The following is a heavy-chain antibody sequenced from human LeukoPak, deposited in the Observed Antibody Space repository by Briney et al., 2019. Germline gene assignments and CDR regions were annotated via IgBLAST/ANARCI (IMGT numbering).Heavy chain of an antibody. V-gene: IGHV1-24*01. J-gene: IGHJ4*02. Sequence: ASVKVSCKAYGYALSELSMHWVRQAPGKGLEWMGGFDPEDGETIYAQKFQGRVTMTEDTSTDTAYMELSSLRSEDTAVYYCAIGVRWEPRGFDYWGQGTLVTVSS. CDR2: FDPEDGET. D-gene: IGHD1-26*01. CDR1: GYALSELS. CDR3: AIGVRWEPRGFDY.